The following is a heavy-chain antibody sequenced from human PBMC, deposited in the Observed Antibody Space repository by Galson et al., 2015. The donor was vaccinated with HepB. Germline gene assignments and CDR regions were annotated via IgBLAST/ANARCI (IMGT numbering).Heavy chain of an antibody. CDR3: ARSSGQQLVLGY. CDR1: GYSFPAYW. Sequence: QSGAEVTKPGESLKISCKTSGYSFPAYWIAWVRQVPGRGLEWMGIIHPDGSDTRYSPSFEGQVTISADTSISTAYLQWSSLKASDTAIYYCARSSGQQLVLGYWGQGTLVAVSS. V-gene: IGHV5-51*01. J-gene: IGHJ4*02. D-gene: IGHD6-13*01. CDR2: IHPDGSDT.